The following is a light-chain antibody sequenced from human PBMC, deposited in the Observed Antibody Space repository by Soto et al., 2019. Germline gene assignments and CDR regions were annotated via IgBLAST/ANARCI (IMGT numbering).Light chain of an antibody. CDR1: XXXIGNNY. J-gene: IGLJ3*02. CDR2: ENN. CDR3: GTWDSSLSASWV. V-gene: IGLV1-51*02. Sequence: QSVXTQPPSVSAAPGQXVXISXXXXXXXIGNNYVSWYQHLPGTAPKLLIYENNKRPSGIPDRFSGSKSGTSATLGITGLQTGDEADYYCGTWDSSLSASWVFXGGTKLTVL.